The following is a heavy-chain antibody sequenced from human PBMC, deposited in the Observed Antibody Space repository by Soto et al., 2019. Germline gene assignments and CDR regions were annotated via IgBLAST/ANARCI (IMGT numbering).Heavy chain of an antibody. CDR3: ARDQNLDIVVVPAAIDAFDI. CDR2: ISSSSSYI. V-gene: IGHV3-21*01. CDR1: GFPFGSYA. J-gene: IGHJ3*02. Sequence: PGGSLRLSCSASGFPFGSYAFHWVRQAPGKGLEWVSSISSSSSYIYYADSVKGRFTISRDNAKNSPYLQMNSLRAEDTAVYYCARDQNLDIVVVPAAIDAFDIWGQGTMVTVSS. D-gene: IGHD2-2*02.